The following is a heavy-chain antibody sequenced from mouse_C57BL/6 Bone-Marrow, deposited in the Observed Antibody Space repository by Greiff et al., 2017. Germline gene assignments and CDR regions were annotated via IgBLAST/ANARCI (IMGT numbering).Heavy chain of an antibody. CDR3: ARRLPRGSFAY. Sequence: VHLVESGTELVKPGASVKLSCKASGYTFTSYWMHWVKQRPGQGLEWIGNINPSNGGTNYNEKFKSKATLTVDKSSSTAYMQLSSLTSEDSAVYYCARRLPRGSFAYWGQGTLVTVSA. J-gene: IGHJ3*01. CDR2: INPSNGGT. V-gene: IGHV1-53*01. CDR1: GYTFTSYW.